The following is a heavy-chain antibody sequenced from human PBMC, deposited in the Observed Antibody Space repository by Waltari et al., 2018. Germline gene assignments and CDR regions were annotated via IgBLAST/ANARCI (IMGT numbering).Heavy chain of an antibody. CDR3: AREGGGVVPAALPGWNWFDP. J-gene: IGHJ5*02. CDR1: VGTFISSS. D-gene: IGHD2-2*01. Sequence: QVHLVQSGAEAKQPGSSVKVSCKASVGTFISSSNRWVRQAPGQGLGWMGGVIPIFGTANYAQKFQGRVTITADESTSTAYMELSSLRSEDTAVYYCAREGGGVVPAALPGWNWFDPWGQGTLVTVSS. CDR2: VIPIFGTA. V-gene: IGHV1-69*12.